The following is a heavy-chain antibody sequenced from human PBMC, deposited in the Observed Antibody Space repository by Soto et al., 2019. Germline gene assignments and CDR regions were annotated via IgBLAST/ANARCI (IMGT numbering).Heavy chain of an antibody. CDR2: ISGSSVYT. V-gene: IGHV3-11*06. CDR1: GFTFGDYY. Sequence: QVQLVESGGGLVKPGGSLRLSCAASGFTFGDYYRRWIRQAPGKGLEWVSYISGSSVYTNYADSVKGRFTISRDNAKNSLYLQMISLRAEDTAVYYCARHRRHSSSSNFDYWGQGTLVTVSS. CDR3: ARHRRHSSSSNFDY. J-gene: IGHJ4*02. D-gene: IGHD6-6*01.